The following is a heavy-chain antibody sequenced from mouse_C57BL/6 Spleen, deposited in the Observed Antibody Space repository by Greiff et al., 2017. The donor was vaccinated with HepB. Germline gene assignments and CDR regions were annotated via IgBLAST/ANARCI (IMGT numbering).Heavy chain of an antibody. J-gene: IGHJ2*01. V-gene: IGHV1-61*01. CDR3: ARGPYYYGSSYYFDY. Sequence: VQLQQPGAELVRPGSSVKLSCKASGYTFTSYWMDWVKQRPGQGLEWIGNIYPSDSETHYNQKFKDKATLTVDKSSSTAYMQLSSLTSEDSAVYYCARGPYYYGSSYYFDYWGQGTTLTVSS. CDR2: IYPSDSET. D-gene: IGHD1-1*01. CDR1: GYTFTSYW.